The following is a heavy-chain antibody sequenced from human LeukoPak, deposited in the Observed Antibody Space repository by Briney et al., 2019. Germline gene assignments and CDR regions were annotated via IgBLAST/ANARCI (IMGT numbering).Heavy chain of an antibody. D-gene: IGHD6-19*01. Sequence: CLRPACAVSGFIFTDYSVNWVRHTPGTVLEWVSYSSGSSVIKYYADSVKGPFTISRDNAKNSVYLRMNSLRDEDTAVYYCARDPITVHQYFDYWGQGILVTVSS. CDR3: ARDPITVHQYFDY. V-gene: IGHV3-48*02. CDR2: SSGSSVIK. J-gene: IGHJ4*02. CDR1: GFIFTDYS.